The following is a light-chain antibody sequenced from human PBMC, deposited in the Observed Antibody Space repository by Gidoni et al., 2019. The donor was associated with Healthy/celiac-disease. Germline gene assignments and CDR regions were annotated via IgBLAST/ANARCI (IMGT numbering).Light chain of an antibody. CDR2: QDS. CDR3: QAWDSSTALV. J-gene: IGLJ2*01. V-gene: IGLV3-1*01. Sequence: SYELTQPPSVSVSPGQTASITCSGDTLGDKYACWYQQKPGQSPVLVIYQDSKRPSGIPERFSGSNSGNTATLTISETQAMDEADYYCQAWDSSTALVFGGGTKLTVL. CDR1: TLGDKY.